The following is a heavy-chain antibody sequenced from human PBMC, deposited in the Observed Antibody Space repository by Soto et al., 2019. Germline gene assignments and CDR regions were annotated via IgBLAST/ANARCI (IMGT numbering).Heavy chain of an antibody. CDR2: MNPNSGNT. D-gene: IGHD3-10*01. CDR1: GYTFTSYD. J-gene: IGHJ4*02. Sequence: GASVKVSCKASGYTFTSYDINWVRQATGQGLEWMGWMNPNSGNTGYAQKFQGRVTMTRNTSISTAYMELNSLRAEDTAVYYCANLLWFGESRFDYWGQGTLVTVSS. V-gene: IGHV1-8*01. CDR3: ANLLWFGESRFDY.